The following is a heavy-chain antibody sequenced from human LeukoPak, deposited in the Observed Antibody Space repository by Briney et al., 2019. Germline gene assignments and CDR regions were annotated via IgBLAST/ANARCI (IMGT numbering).Heavy chain of an antibody. CDR2: IYSSGST. V-gene: IGHV4-38-2*02. CDR1: GYSFTSGHY. J-gene: IGHJ5*02. D-gene: IGHD3-16*01. Sequence: PSETLSLTCSVSGYSFTSGHYWGWIRQPPGKGLEWIGRIYSSGSTNYNPSLKSRVTMSVDTSKNQFSLRLSSVTAADTALYYCARDHYYDGRGRFDPWGQGTLVTVSS. CDR3: ARDHYYDGRGRFDP.